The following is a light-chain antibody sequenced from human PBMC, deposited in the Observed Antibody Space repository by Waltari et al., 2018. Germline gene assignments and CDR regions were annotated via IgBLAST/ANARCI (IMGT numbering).Light chain of an antibody. Sequence: QSALAQPASVSGSPVQSITISCSGTSSDVGAYNLVSWYQHHPGKAPKLTIFEVRARPSGISHRFSGSKSGNTASLTISGLQAEDEADYYCCSYAGGATVLFGGGTKLTVL. CDR1: SSDVGAYNL. V-gene: IGLV2-23*02. J-gene: IGLJ3*02. CDR2: EVR. CDR3: CSYAGGATVL.